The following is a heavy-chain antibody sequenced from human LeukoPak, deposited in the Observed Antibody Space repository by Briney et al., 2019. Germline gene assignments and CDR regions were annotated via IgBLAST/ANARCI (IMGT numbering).Heavy chain of an antibody. D-gene: IGHD2-21*01. J-gene: IGHJ4*02. CDR1: EFSVGSNY. Sequence: GGSLRLSCAASEFSVGSNYMTWVRQAPGKGLGWVSLIYSGGSTYYADSVKGRFAISRDNSKNTLYLQMNSLRAEDAAVYFCAKAPVTSCRGAYCYPFDSWGQGTLVTVSS. CDR3: AKAPVTSCRGAYCYPFDS. CDR2: IYSGGST. V-gene: IGHV3-66*01.